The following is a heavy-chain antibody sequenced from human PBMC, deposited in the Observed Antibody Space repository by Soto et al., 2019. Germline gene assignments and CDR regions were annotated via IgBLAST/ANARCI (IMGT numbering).Heavy chain of an antibody. Sequence: ASVKVSCKASGYTFTSYDINWVRQATGQGLEWMGWMSPNSGNTGYAQKFQGRATMTRNTSISTAYMELSSLRSEDTAVYYCARGLRGYSYGLDAFDIWGQGTMVTVSS. CDR2: MSPNSGNT. D-gene: IGHD5-18*01. CDR1: GYTFTSYD. V-gene: IGHV1-8*01. CDR3: ARGLRGYSYGLDAFDI. J-gene: IGHJ3*02.